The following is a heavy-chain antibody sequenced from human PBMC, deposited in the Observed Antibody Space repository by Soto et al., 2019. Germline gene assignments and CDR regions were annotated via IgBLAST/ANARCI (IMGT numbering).Heavy chain of an antibody. CDR3: AREGIAAAGIMMFDP. CDR1: GFTFSSYA. D-gene: IGHD6-13*01. CDR2: ISYDGSNK. Sequence: GGSLRLSCAASGFTFSSYAMHWVRQAPGKGLEWVAVISYDGSNKYYADSVKGRFTISRDNSKNTLYLQMNSLRAEDTAVYYCAREGIAAAGIMMFDPWGQGTLVTVSS. V-gene: IGHV3-30-3*01. J-gene: IGHJ5*02.